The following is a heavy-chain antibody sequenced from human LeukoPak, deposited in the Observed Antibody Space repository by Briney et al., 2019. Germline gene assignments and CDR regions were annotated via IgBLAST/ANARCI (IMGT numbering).Heavy chain of an antibody. V-gene: IGHV3-21*01. CDR1: GFTFSTYS. CDR2: ISSTSNYI. CDR3: TREGMGRRAFDI. Sequence: GGSLRLSCPASGFTFSTYSMNWVRQAPGKGLEWVSSISSTSNYIYYADSVKGRFTISRDNAKNSPYLQMNSLRAEDTAMYFCTREGMGRRAFDIWGQGTMVTVSS. D-gene: IGHD3-10*01. J-gene: IGHJ3*02.